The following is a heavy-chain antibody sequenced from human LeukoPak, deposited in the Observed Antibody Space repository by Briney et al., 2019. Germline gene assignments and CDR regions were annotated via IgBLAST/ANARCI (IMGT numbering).Heavy chain of an antibody. CDR1: ESTLSDSA. D-gene: IGHD1-26*01. Sequence: GGSLRSSGAAPESTLSDSAIHGVRQASGKGLEWVGLIDRPAKSYATAYGASVGGRFTISRDDSKNTAYLQMDSLKTEDTALYYCTRDRGTYNWLDPWGQGTLVTVSS. CDR3: TRDRGTYNWLDP. CDR2: IDRPAKSYAT. V-gene: IGHV3-73*01. J-gene: IGHJ5*02.